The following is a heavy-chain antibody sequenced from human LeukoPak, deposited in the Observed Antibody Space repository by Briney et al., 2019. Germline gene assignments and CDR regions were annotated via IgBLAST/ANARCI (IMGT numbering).Heavy chain of an antibody. V-gene: IGHV3-7*01. J-gene: IGHJ3*02. CDR2: IKQDGSEK. CDR1: GFTFSSYW. D-gene: IGHD3-22*01. CDR3: ARAGYYYDSSGYMNWPNAFDI. Sequence: PGGSLRLSCAASGFTFSSYWMSWVRQAPGKGLEWVANIKQDGSEKYYVDSVKGRFTISRDNAKNSLYLQMNSLRAEDTAVYYCARAGYYYDSSGYMNWPNAFDIWGQGTMVTVSS.